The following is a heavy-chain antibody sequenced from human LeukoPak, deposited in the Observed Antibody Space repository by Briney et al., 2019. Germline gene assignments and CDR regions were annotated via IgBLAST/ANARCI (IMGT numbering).Heavy chain of an antibody. D-gene: IGHD5-24*01. Sequence: GGSLRLSCAASGFTFSSYAMSWVRQAPGKGLEWVSAISGSGGSTYYADSVKGRFTISRDNSKNTLYLQMNSLRAEDTAVYYCATPRFRDGYNHDARWFDPWGQGTLVTVSS. CDR1: GFTFSSYA. CDR3: ATPRFRDGYNHDARWFDP. J-gene: IGHJ5*02. CDR2: ISGSGGST. V-gene: IGHV3-23*01.